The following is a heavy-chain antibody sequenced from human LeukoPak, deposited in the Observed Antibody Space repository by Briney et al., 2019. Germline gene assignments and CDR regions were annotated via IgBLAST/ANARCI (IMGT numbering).Heavy chain of an antibody. D-gene: IGHD5-12*01. J-gene: IGHJ4*02. V-gene: IGHV1-8*01. CDR2: MNPNSGNT. CDR3: ARVYSGYEADFDY. CDR1: GYTFTSYD. Sequence: GASVKVSCKASGYTFTSYDINWVRQATGQGLEWMGWMNPNSGNTGYAQKFQGRVTMTRNTSISTAYMELSRLRSDDTAVYYCARVYSGYEADFDYWGQGTLVTVSS.